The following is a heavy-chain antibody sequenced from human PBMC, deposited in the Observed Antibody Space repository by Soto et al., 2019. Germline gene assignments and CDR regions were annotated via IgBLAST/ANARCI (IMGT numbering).Heavy chain of an antibody. CDR2: ISAYNGNT. CDR3: ARDVGYCTVNSCHTYYALVV. V-gene: IGHV1-18*04. D-gene: IGHD2-8*02. CDR1: GYTFTSYG. Sequence: ASVNVACKASGYTFTSYGISWVRQAPGQGLEWMGWISAYNGNTNYAQKLQGRVTMTTDTSTSTAYMELRSLRSDDTAVYYCARDVGYCTVNSCHTYYALVVRG. J-gene: IGHJ6*02.